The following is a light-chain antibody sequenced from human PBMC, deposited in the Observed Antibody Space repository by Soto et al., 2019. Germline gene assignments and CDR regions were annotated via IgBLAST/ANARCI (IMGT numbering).Light chain of an antibody. Sequence: QSVLTQPASVSGSPGQSITISCTGSSSDVGRYNIVSWYQHHPGRAPKLIIYEGSKRPSGVSNRFSGSKSGNTASLTISGLQAEDEADYYCCSYAGDSTFVFGGGTQLTVL. CDR2: EGS. J-gene: IGLJ7*01. V-gene: IGLV2-23*03. CDR1: SSDVGRYNI. CDR3: CSYAGDSTFV.